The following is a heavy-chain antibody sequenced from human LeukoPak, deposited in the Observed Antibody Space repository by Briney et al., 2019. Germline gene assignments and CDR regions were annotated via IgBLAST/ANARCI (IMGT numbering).Heavy chain of an antibody. V-gene: IGHV4-4*07. J-gene: IGHJ5*02. CDR1: GGSIRRYY. D-gene: IGHD6-19*01. Sequence: LETLSLTCSVFGGSIRRYYWSWIRQPAGKGLEWIGRMYTSGTTNYNPSLKSRVSMSVDTSKNQFSLKLSSVTAADTAVYYCARREYSSVEPWGQGTLVTVSS. CDR2: MYTSGTT. CDR3: ARREYSSVEP.